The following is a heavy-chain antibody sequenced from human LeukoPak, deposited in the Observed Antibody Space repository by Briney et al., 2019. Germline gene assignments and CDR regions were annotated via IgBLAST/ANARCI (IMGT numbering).Heavy chain of an antibody. D-gene: IGHD6-19*01. J-gene: IGHJ4*02. Sequence: GGSLRLSCAASGFTFSSYAMSWVRQAPGKGLEWVSAISGSGGSTYYADSVKGRFTISRDNSKNTLYLQMNSLRAEDTAVYYCAKKGPRSIASTAVAGYFDYWGQGTLVTVSS. CDR1: GFTFSSYA. CDR2: ISGSGGST. CDR3: AKKGPRSIASTAVAGYFDY. V-gene: IGHV3-23*01.